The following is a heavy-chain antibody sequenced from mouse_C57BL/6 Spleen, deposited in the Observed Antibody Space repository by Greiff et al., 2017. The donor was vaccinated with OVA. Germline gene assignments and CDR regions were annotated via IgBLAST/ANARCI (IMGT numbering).Heavy chain of an antibody. V-gene: IGHV1-69*01. Sequence: VQLQQPGAELVMPGASVKLSCKASGYTFTSYWMHWVKQRPGQGLEWIGEIDPSDSYTNYNQKFKGKSTLNVDKSSSTAYMQLSSLTSEDSAVYYCARGVLRQGYYYAMDYWGQGTSVTVSS. CDR1: GYTFTSYW. J-gene: IGHJ4*01. D-gene: IGHD2-4*01. CDR2: IDPSDSYT. CDR3: ARGVLRQGYYYAMDY.